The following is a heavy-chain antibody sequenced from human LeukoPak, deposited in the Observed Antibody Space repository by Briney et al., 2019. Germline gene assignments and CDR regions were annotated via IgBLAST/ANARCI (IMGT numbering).Heavy chain of an antibody. CDR1: GFTFSNAW. CDR3: TTDLSYYDSSGYSDY. J-gene: IGHJ4*02. D-gene: IGHD3-22*01. V-gene: IGHV3-15*01. CDR2: IKSKTDGGTT. Sequence: GGSLRLSCAASGFTFSNAWMSWVRQAPGKGLEWVGRIKSKTDGGTTDNAAPVKGRFTISRDDSKNTLYLQMNSLKTEDTAVYYCTTDLSYYDSSGYSDYWGQGTLVTVSS.